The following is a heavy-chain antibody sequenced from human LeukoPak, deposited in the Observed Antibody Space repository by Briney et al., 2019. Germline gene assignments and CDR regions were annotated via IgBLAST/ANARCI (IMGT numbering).Heavy chain of an antibody. J-gene: IGHJ3*02. CDR2: ISYDGSNK. Sequence: GGSLRLSCAASGFTFSSYTMHWVRQAPGKGLEWVAVISYDGSNKYYADSVKGRFTISRDNSKNTLYLQMNSLRAEDTAVYYCAREREYYDFWSGSQAAFDIWGQGTMVTVSS. V-gene: IGHV3-30*04. CDR3: AREREYYDFWSGSQAAFDI. D-gene: IGHD3-3*01. CDR1: GFTFSSYT.